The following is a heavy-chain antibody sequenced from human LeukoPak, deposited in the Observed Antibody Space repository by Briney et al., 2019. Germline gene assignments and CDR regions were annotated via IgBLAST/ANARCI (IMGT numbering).Heavy chain of an antibody. CDR1: GFISNHYA. V-gene: IGHV3-33*01. CDR3: VRDAQRGFDYSNSLQY. CDR2: IWSDGTNR. Sequence: GGSLRLSCEASGFISNHYALHWVRQAPNKGLEWVAVIWSDGTNRYYADSVKGRFSIFRDDSQKRVFLQMNSLRAEDTAVYYCVRDAQRGFDYSNSLQYWGQGALVTVSS. J-gene: IGHJ4*02. D-gene: IGHD4-11*01.